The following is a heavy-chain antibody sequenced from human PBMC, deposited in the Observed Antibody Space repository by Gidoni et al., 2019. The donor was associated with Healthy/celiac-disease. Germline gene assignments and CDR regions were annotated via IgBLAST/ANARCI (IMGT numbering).Heavy chain of an antibody. V-gene: IGHV1-69*01. CDR2: IIPIFGTA. D-gene: IGHD3-16*01. J-gene: IGHJ4*02. CDR3: ARIGYGGSQ. CDR1: GGTFSSYA. Sequence: QVQLVQSGAEVKKPGSSVKVFCKASGGTFSSYATSWVRQAPGQGLEWMGGIIPIFGTANYAQKFQGRVTITADESTSTAYMKLSSLRSEDTAVYYCARIGYGGSQWGQGTLVTVSS.